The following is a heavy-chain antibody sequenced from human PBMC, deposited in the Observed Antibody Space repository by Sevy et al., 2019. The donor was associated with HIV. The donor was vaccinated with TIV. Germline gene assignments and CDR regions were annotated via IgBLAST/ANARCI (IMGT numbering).Heavy chain of an antibody. CDR1: GYSISSGYF. CDR3: ARQTWITGTTRHFQC. CDR2: IHHSGST. V-gene: IGHV4-38-2*01. D-gene: IGHD1-7*01. Sequence: SETLSLTCGVSGYSISSGYFWGWIRQPPGKGLEWIGTIHHSGSTYYNPSLKSRVTISVDTSKNQFSLNLSSVTAADTAVYYCARQTWITGTTRHFQCWGQGTLVTVSS. J-gene: IGHJ1*01.